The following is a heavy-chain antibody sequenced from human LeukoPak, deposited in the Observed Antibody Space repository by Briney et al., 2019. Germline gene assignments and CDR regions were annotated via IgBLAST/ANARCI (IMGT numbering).Heavy chain of an antibody. V-gene: IGHV4-34*01. Sequence: SETLSLTCAVYGGSFSGYYWSWIRQPPGKGLEWIGEINHSGSTNYNPSLKSRVTISVDTSKNQFSLKLSSVTAADTAVYYCARGRRGIAAAGTRVDCWGQGTLVTVSS. D-gene: IGHD6-13*01. J-gene: IGHJ4*02. CDR1: GGSFSGYY. CDR3: ARGRRGIAAAGTRVDC. CDR2: INHSGST.